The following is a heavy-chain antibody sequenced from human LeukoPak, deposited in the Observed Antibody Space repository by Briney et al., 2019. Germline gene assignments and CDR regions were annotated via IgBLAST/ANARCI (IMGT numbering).Heavy chain of an antibody. CDR2: ISYDGSNK. Sequence: PGGSLRLSCAASGFTFSSYAMHWVRQAPGKGLEWVAVISYDGSNKYYADSVKGRFTISRDNSKNTLYLQMNSLRAEDTAVYYCARAGERVVPAASFFDYWGQGTLVTVSS. CDR1: GFTFSSYA. V-gene: IGHV3-30*04. J-gene: IGHJ4*02. D-gene: IGHD2-2*01. CDR3: ARAGERVVPAASFFDY.